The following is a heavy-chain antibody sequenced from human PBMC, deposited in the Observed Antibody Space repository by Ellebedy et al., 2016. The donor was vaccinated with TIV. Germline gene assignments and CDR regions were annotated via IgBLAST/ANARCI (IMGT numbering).Heavy chain of an antibody. J-gene: IGHJ4*02. CDR3: ARERYSSSWYRFDY. D-gene: IGHD6-13*01. CDR2: INPNSGGT. V-gene: IGHV1-2*04. Sequence: ASVKVSCKASGYTFTGYYMHWARQAPGQGLEWMGWINPNSGGTNYAQKFQGWVTMTRDTSISTAYMELSRLRSDDTAVYYCARERYSSSWYRFDYWGQGTLITVSS. CDR1: GYTFTGYY.